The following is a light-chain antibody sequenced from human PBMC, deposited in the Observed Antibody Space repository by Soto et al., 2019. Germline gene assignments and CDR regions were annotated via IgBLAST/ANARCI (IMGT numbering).Light chain of an antibody. CDR1: SSNIGSNY. V-gene: IGLV1-47*01. Sequence: QSVLTQPPSASGTPGQRVTISCSGSSSNIGSNYVYWYQQLLGTAPKLLIYRINQRPSGVPDRFSGSKSGTSASLAISGLRSEDESDDYCAALDDSLSVGVFGGGTKLTVL. J-gene: IGLJ3*02. CDR2: RIN. CDR3: AALDDSLSVGV.